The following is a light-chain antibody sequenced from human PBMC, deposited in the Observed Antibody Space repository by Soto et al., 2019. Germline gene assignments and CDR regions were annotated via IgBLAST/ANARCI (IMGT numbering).Light chain of an antibody. Sequence: QSALTQPRSVSGSPGQSVTISCTGTSNDVGGYNYVSWYQQHPGKAPKLMIYDVNERPSGVPDRFSGSKSGNTASLTISGLQAEDESEYYCCSYGDSIYDFGSGTKLTVL. CDR2: DVN. J-gene: IGLJ1*01. V-gene: IGLV2-11*01. CDR1: SNDVGGYNY. CDR3: CSYGDSIYD.